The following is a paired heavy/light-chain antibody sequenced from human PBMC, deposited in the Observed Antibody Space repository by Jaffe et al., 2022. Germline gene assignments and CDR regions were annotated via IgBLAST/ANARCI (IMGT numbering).Heavy chain of an antibody. D-gene: IGHD3-22*01. CDR1: GYSISSGFF. CDR3: ARHYFYDSSGYHPFDY. J-gene: IGHJ4*02. V-gene: IGHV4-38-2*01. CDR2: IYHTGST. Sequence: QVQLQESGPGLVKPSETLSLTCDVSGYSISSGFFWVWIRQPPGKGLEWIGSIYHTGSTYYNPSLKSRITISVDTSKNHFSLKLSSVTAADTAVYYCARHYFYDSSGYHPFDYWGQGTLVTVSS.
Light chain of an antibody. CDR1: SSNIGNNY. J-gene: IGLJ1*01. CDR3: GTWDSSLTAYV. Sequence: QSVLTQPPSLSAAPGQKVTISCSGSSSNIGNNYVSWYQQLPGTAPKFLIYENNKRPSTIPDRFSGSKSGTSATLGITGLQTGDEADYYCGTWDSSLTAYVFGTGTKVTVL. V-gene: IGLV1-51*02. CDR2: ENN.